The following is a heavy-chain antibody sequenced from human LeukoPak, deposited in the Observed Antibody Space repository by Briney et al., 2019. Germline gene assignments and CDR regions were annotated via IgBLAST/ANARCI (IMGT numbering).Heavy chain of an antibody. Sequence: SETLSLTCTVSGGSISSDIYYWAWIRQPPGKGLEWIGSIYHSGRTYYIPSLRSRVTISVDTSKNQFSLKLSSVTAADTAVYFCARQAGSGVAAPGSPYFDYWGQGTLVTVSS. D-gene: IGHD6-13*01. CDR3: ARQAGSGVAAPGSPYFDY. V-gene: IGHV4-39*01. J-gene: IGHJ4*02. CDR2: IYHSGRT. CDR1: GGSISSDIYY.